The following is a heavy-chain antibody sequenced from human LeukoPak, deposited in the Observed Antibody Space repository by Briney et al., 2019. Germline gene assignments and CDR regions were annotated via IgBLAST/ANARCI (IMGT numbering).Heavy chain of an antibody. V-gene: IGHV1-46*01. CDR3: ARDYWVTTVYYYYGMDV. J-gene: IGHJ6*02. D-gene: IGHD4-17*01. CDR1: GYTFTSYY. CDR2: INPSGGST. Sequence: ASVTVSCKASGYTFTSYYMHWVRQAPGQGLEWMGIINPSGGSTSYAQKFQGRVTMTRDTSTSTVYMELSSLRSEDTAVYYCARDYWVTTVYYYYGMDVWGQGTTVTVS.